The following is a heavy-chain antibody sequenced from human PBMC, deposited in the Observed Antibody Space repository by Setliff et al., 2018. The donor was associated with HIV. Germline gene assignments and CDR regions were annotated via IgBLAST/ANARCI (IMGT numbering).Heavy chain of an antibody. CDR1: GFNFASHT. CDR2: ISGRVGST. CDR3: ARDQGWDSYYYTDA. Sequence: GGSLRLSCAASGFNFASHTMSWVRQAPGKGLEWVASISGRVGSTNYADFGEGRFTISRDNSKDMLYLQMDSLRVDDTAVYFCARDQGWDSYYYTDAWGQGTTVTVSS. J-gene: IGHJ6*03. D-gene: IGHD6-19*01. V-gene: IGHV3-23*01.